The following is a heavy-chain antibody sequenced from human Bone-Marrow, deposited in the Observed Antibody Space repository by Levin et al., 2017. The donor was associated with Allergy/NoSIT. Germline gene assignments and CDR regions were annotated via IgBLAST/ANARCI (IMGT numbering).Heavy chain of an antibody. CDR2: INPNGGST. Sequence: ASVKVSCKASGYSFTNYFMEWVRQAPGQGLEWMGKINPNGGSTNLAQKFQGRVTMTRDTSTNTIYMQLSSLRSDDTAVYFCVRLYTLLRGQTVTKEGFDLWGEGTPVTVSP. J-gene: IGHJ3*01. CDR3: VRLYTLLRGQTVTKEGFDL. V-gene: IGHV1-46*01. D-gene: IGHD3-10*01. CDR1: GYSFTNYF.